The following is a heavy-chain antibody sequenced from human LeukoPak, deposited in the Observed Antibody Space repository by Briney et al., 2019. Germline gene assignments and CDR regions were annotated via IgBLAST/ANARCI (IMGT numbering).Heavy chain of an antibody. CDR3: ARHGAPYYDILTGYYPPYWFDP. CDR1: GGSISSSSYY. J-gene: IGHJ5*02. D-gene: IGHD3-9*01. V-gene: IGHV4-39*01. CDR2: IYYSGST. Sequence: SETLSLTCTVSGGSISSSSYYWGWIRQPPGKGLEWIGSIYYSGSTYYNPSLKSRVTISVDTSNNQFSLKLSSVTAADTAVYYCARHGAPYYDILTGYYPPYWFDPWGQGTLVTVSS.